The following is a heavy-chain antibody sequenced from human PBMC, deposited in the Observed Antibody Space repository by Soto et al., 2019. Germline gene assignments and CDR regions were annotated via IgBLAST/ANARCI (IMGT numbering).Heavy chain of an antibody. CDR3: ARNDSGSKNFDY. CDR1: DGSISSGGYY. CDR2: ISDNGRP. Sequence: SETLSLTCSVSDGSISSGGYYWSWIRLHPGKGLEWIGYISDNGRPYYNPSLKSRATISEDRSKNQFSLRLRSVTAADTAVYYCARNDSGSKNFDYWGQGTLVTVYS. V-gene: IGHV4-31*03. J-gene: IGHJ4*02. D-gene: IGHD3-10*01.